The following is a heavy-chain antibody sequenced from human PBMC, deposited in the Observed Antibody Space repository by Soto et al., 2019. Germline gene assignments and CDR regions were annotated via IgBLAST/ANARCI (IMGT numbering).Heavy chain of an antibody. J-gene: IGHJ4*02. CDR2: IHYSGST. Sequence: SETLSLTCTVSGGSISSYYWSWIRQSPGKGLEWIGYIHYSGSTNYNPSLNPSLKSRVTMSVDTSRNQFSLKLSSVTAADTAVYYCARSIDSSGYYFSNCWGQGTMVTVYS. D-gene: IGHD3-22*01. CDR1: GGSISSYY. CDR3: ARSIDSSGYYFSNC. V-gene: IGHV4-59*01.